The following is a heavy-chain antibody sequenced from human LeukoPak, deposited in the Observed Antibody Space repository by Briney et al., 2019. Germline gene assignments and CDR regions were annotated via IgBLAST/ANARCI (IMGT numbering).Heavy chain of an antibody. V-gene: IGHV3-48*03. J-gene: IGHJ6*02. Sequence: QPGGSLRLSCAASGFTFSSYEMNWVRQAPGKGLEWVSCISSSGSTIYYADSVEGRFTISRDNARNSLYLQMNSLRVEDTAVYYCARRTYGMDVWGQGTTVTVSS. CDR3: ARRTYGMDV. CDR1: GFTFSSYE. CDR2: ISSSGSTI.